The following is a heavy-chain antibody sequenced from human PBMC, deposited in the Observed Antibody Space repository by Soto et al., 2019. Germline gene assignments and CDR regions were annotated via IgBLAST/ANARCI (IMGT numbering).Heavy chain of an antibody. Sequence: QVQLVQSGAEVKKPGSSVKVSCKASGGTFSSYAISWVRQAPGQGLEWMGGIIPIFGTANYAQKFHGRVTITADESTGKAYMEVSRLRSEDTAVYYCARERNSAWSGAATDYHYWFAPWGQGTLVTVSA. CDR3: ARERNSAWSGAATDYHYWFAP. CDR1: GGTFSSYA. V-gene: IGHV1-69*01. D-gene: IGHD1-26*01. J-gene: IGHJ5*02. CDR2: IIPIFGTA.